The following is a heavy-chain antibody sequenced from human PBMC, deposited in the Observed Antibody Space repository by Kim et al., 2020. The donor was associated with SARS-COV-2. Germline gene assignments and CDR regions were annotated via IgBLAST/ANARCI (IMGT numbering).Heavy chain of an antibody. V-gene: IGHV3-74*01. D-gene: IGHD3-3*01. CDR1: GFTFSGSW. CDR2: IKADGSS. CDR3: ARDYYFSISN. Sequence: GGSLRLSCAASGFTFSGSWMHWVRQTPGKGLVWVSHIKADGSSSYADSVKGRFTISRDDAKNTLFLQMNSLRAEDTAVYYCARDYYFSISNWGQGALVTVSS. J-gene: IGHJ4*02.